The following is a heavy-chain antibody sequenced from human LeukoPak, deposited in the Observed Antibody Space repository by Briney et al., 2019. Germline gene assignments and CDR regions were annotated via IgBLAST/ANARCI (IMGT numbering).Heavy chain of an antibody. CDR3: AKGLSGSYPPLYYFDY. CDR1: GFTFSSYG. CDR2: ISWNSGSI. V-gene: IGHV3-9*01. D-gene: IGHD1-26*01. Sequence: SLRLSCAASGFTFSSYGMHWVRQAPGKGLEWVSGISWNSGSIGYADSVKGRFTISRDNAKNSQYLQMNSLRAEDTALYYCAKGLSGSYPPLYYFDYWGQGTLVTVSS. J-gene: IGHJ4*02.